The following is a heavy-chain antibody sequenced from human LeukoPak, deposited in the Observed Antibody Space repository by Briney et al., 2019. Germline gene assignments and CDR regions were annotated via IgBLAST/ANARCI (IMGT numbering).Heavy chain of an antibody. CDR1: GGTFSSYT. D-gene: IGHD2-2*02. Sequence: SVKVSCKASGGTFSSYTISWVRQAPGQGLEWMGRIIPILGIANYAQKFQGRVTITADKSTSTAYMELSSLRSEDTAVYYCARDHTLDAFDIWGQGTMVTVSS. J-gene: IGHJ3*02. CDR3: ARDHTLDAFDI. CDR2: IIPILGIA. V-gene: IGHV1-69*04.